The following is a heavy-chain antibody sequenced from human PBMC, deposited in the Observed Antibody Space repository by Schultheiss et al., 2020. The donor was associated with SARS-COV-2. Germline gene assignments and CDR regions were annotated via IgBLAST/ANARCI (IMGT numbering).Heavy chain of an antibody. V-gene: IGHV3-21*01. J-gene: IGHJ4*02. CDR1: GFTFSSSW. D-gene: IGHD3-22*01. Sequence: GGSLRLSCAASGFTFSSSWMHWVRQAPGKGLVWVSSISSSSSYIYYADSVKGRFTISRDNSKNTLYLQMNSLRAEDTAVYYCARDYYGHFDFWGQGTLVTVSS. CDR3: ARDYYGHFDF. CDR2: ISSSSSYI.